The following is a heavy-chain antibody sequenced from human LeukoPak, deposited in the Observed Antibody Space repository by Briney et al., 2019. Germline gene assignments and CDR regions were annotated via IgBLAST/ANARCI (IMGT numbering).Heavy chain of an antibody. CDR1: GGSFSGYY. CDR3: ARDRRYTPYFDL. J-gene: IGHJ2*01. CDR2: INHSGST. D-gene: IGHD1-20*01. V-gene: IGHV4-34*01. Sequence: SETLSLTCAVYGGSFSGYYWSWIRQPPGKGLEWIGEINHSGSTNYNPSLKSRVTISVDTSKNQFSLKLSSVTAADTAVYYCARDRRYTPYFDLWGRGTLVTVSS.